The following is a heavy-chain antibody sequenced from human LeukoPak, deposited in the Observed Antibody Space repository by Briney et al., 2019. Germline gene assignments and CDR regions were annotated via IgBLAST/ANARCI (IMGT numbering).Heavy chain of an antibody. CDR1: GGSISSSSYY. J-gene: IGHJ3*02. D-gene: IGHD2-2*02. Sequence: SETLSLTCTVSGGSISSSSYYWGWIRQPPGKGLEWIGSIYYSGSTYYNPSLKSRVTISVDTSKNQFSLKLSSVTAADTAVYYCARHCSSTSCYTSNAFDIWGQGTMVTVSS. CDR3: ARHCSSTSCYTSNAFDI. CDR2: IYYSGST. V-gene: IGHV4-39*01.